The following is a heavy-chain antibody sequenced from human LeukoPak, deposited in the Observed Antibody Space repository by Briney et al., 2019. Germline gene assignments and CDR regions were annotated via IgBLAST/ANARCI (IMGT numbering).Heavy chain of an antibody. CDR2: ISTYDGNT. D-gene: IGHD6-19*01. CDR3: ARSSLAVAGSVFDY. CDR1: GYTFTSYG. J-gene: IGHJ4*02. Sequence: GASVKVSCKASGYTFTSYGISWVRQAPGQGLEWMGWISTYDGNTHYAQKLQGRVTMTTDTSTSTAYMELRSLRSDDTAVYYCARSSLAVAGSVFDYWGQRTLVTVSS. V-gene: IGHV1-18*01.